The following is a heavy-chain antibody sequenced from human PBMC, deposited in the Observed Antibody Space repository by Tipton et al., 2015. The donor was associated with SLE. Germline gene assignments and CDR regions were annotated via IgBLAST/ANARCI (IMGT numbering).Heavy chain of an antibody. J-gene: IGHJ6*03. Sequence: TLSLTCAVSGGSIRSSNWWSWVRQPPGKGLEWIGEIHHSGSTNSNPSLKSRVTISVDKSKNQFSLKLSSVTAADTGVYYCVKSVVVVSPRDHYYYMDVWGKGTTVTVSS. CDR1: GGSIRSSNW. CDR3: VKSVVVVSPRDHYYYMDV. V-gene: IGHV4-4*02. CDR2: IHHSGST. D-gene: IGHD2-15*01.